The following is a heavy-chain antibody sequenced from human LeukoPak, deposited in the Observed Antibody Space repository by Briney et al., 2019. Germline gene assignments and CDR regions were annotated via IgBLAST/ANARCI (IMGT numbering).Heavy chain of an antibody. Sequence: PSETLSLTCAVFSGSFSGYYWSWIRQSPGKGLEWIGEINHNGITNYSPSLKSRVTISLDTSKNQFSLKLNSVTAADTAVYYYARFTVFGVVEPGYWGQGTLVTVSS. CDR3: ARFTVFGVVEPGY. V-gene: IGHV4-34*01. J-gene: IGHJ4*02. CDR2: INHNGIT. CDR1: SGSFSGYY. D-gene: IGHD3-3*01.